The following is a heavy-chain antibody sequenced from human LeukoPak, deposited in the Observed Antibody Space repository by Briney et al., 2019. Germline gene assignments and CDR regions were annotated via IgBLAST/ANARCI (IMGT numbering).Heavy chain of an antibody. CDR1: GFTFTNYA. V-gene: IGHV3-23*01. CDR2: LSASGGST. D-gene: IGHD1-26*01. CDR3: AKSIVGVSGFGY. Sequence: GGSLRLSCAASGFTFTNYAMSWVRQAPGKGLEWVSALSASGGSTYYADSVKGRFTISRDNSKNVLYLQMNSLRAEDTAVYYCAKSIVGVSGFGYWGQGALVTVSS. J-gene: IGHJ4*02.